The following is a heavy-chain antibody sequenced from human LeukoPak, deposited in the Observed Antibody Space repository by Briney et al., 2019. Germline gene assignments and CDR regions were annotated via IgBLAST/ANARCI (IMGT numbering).Heavy chain of an antibody. V-gene: IGHV1-2*02. CDR2: INPNSGGT. Sequence: GASVKVSCKTSGYSFTGYYIHWVRQAPGQGLEWMGWINPNSGGTNYAQNFQGRVTMTRDTSISTAYMDLSRLRSDDTAVYYCARRSPSENAFDIWGQGTMVTVSS. CDR1: GYSFTGYY. D-gene: IGHD5-24*01. CDR3: ARRSPSENAFDI. J-gene: IGHJ3*02.